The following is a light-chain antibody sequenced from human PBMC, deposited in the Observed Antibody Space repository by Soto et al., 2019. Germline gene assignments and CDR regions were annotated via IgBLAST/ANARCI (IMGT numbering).Light chain of an antibody. CDR3: LQDYNYPRT. Sequence: AIQMTQSPSSLSASVGDRVTIACRASQGIRNDLGWYQQKPGKAPKLLIYAASSLQSGVPSRFSGSGSGTDFTLTISSLQPENFATYYCLQDYNYPRTFGQGTKVEIK. CDR1: QGIRND. V-gene: IGKV1-6*01. CDR2: AAS. J-gene: IGKJ1*01.